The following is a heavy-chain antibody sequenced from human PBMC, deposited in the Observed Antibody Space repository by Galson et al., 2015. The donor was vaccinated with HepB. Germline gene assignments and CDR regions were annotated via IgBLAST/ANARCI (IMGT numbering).Heavy chain of an antibody. D-gene: IGHD5-18*01. V-gene: IGHV1-18*01. CDR1: NYSFTVYG. CDR2: ITTHSGET. CDR3: ARADTDMGGYYGMDV. Sequence: SAKVSCKDSNYSFTVYGVNWVRQAPGQRLEWMGWITTHSGETTSAQKFQGRVTMTTDASTRPAYIELGSLTSDDTAVYFCARADTDMGGYYGMDVWGQGITVIVSS. J-gene: IGHJ6*02.